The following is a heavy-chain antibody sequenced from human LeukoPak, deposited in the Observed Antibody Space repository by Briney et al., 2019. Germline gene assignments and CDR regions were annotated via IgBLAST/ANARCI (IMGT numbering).Heavy chain of an antibody. CDR1: GFTFSNYA. V-gene: IGHV3-23*01. CDR3: AKDHRPYYYDTYGPFDF. Sequence: PGGSLRLSCAASGFTFSNYAMSWVRQAPGKGLEWVSAISGSGGTTYYVDSVKGRLTISRDNSKNTLYLQMNSLRAEDTAVYSCAKDHRPYYYDTYGPFDFWGQGTLATVSS. D-gene: IGHD3-22*01. CDR2: ISGSGGTT. J-gene: IGHJ4*02.